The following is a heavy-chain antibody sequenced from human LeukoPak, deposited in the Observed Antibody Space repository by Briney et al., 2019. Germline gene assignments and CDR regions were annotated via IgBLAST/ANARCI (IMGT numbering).Heavy chain of an antibody. CDR3: ARGGGQQLAIDY. CDR1: GGSISSGGYY. D-gene: IGHD6-13*01. J-gene: IGHJ4*02. Sequence: SETLSLTCTVSGGSISSGGYYWSWIRQPPGKGLEWIGYIYHSGSTYYNPSLKSRVTISVDRSKNQFFLKLSSATAADTAVYYCARGGGQQLAIDYWGQGTLVTVSS. V-gene: IGHV4-30-2*01. CDR2: IYHSGST.